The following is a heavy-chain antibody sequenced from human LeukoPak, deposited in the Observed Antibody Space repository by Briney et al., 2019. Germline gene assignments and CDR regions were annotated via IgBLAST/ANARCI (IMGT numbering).Heavy chain of an antibody. Sequence: ASVKVSCKASGYTFTTYAIQWVRQAPGQRLEWMGWIHAGNGNTKYSQKFQGRVTITRDTSASTAYMELSSLRSEDTAVYYCARDRLDFIHPFDYWGQGTLVTVSS. J-gene: IGHJ4*02. CDR2: IHAGNGNT. CDR3: ARDRLDFIHPFDY. V-gene: IGHV1-3*01. D-gene: IGHD3-3*01. CDR1: GYTFTTYA.